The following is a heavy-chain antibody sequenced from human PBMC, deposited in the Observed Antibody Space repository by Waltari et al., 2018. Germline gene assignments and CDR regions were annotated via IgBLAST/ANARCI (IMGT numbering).Heavy chain of an antibody. CDR2: IYHAGDT. Sequence: QVQLQESGPGLVKPSETLSLTCHVSGYSINSGYYWGRTRQSPGKGLEWIATIYHAGDTFYNPSLESRVTISMDTSKNQFSLKLNSVTAADTAVYFCSRQVLGYCTSAACRRLESWGQGTLVTVSS. V-gene: IGHV4-38-2*01. D-gene: IGHD2-2*03. J-gene: IGHJ4*02. CDR3: SRQVLGYCTSAACRRLES. CDR1: GYSINSGYY.